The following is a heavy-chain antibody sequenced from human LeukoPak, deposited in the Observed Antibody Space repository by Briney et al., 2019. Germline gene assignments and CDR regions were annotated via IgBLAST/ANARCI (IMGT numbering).Heavy chain of an antibody. V-gene: IGHV3-64*02. D-gene: IGHD3-3*01. CDR2: XXTNGWST. CDR1: GFFFNHXD. Sequence: GGSLRLSCAGSGFFFNHXDXHWLRQAPGKXXXXXXXXXTNGWSTYYAASVKXRFTISRDAVNDTLYLQMGSVRTEDTAVYYCARGGLESPWSGYNAPDYWGRGTLVTVSS. J-gene: IGHJ4*02. CDR3: ARGGLESPWSGYNAPDY.